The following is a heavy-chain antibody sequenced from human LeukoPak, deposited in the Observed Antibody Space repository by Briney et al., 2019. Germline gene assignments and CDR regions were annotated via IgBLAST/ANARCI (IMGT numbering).Heavy chain of an antibody. CDR2: ISAYNGNT. CDR1: GYTFTSYG. J-gene: IGHJ6*04. Sequence: GASVKVSCKASGYTFTSYGISWVRQAPGQGLEWMGWISAYNGNTNYAQKLQGRVTMTTDTSTSTAYMELRSLRSDDTAVYYCASNRLSPGSPGVMDVWGKGTTVTVSS. CDR3: ASNRLSPGSPGVMDV. D-gene: IGHD3-10*01. V-gene: IGHV1-18*04.